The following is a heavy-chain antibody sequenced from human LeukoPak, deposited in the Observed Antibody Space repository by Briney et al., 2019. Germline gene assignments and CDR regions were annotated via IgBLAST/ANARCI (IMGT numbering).Heavy chain of an antibody. V-gene: IGHV1-18*01. CDR3: ARDYRARVGRHSDLGGECDY. J-gene: IGHJ4*02. CDR1: GYTFTSYG. Sequence: ASVKVSCKASGYTFTSYGISWVRQAPGQGLEWMGWISAYNGDTKYALRYQGRVTLTTDTSTGTAYMELRSLRYDDTAVYYCARDYRARVGRHSDLGGECDYWGQGTLVTVSS. D-gene: IGHD1-26*01. CDR2: ISAYNGDT.